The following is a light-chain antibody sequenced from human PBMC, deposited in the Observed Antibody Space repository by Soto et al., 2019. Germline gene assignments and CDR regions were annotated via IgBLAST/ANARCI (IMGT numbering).Light chain of an antibody. CDR3: QQLSNWPLT. CDR2: DAV. CDR1: QGISTY. V-gene: IGKV3-11*01. Sequence: EIVLTQSPASLSLSPGERVTLSCRASQGISTYLAWFQQKPGQAPRLLIYDAVNRATGIPARFSGSGSGTDFFLTISSLEPEDFAVYYCQQLSNWPLTFCGGTKVEIK. J-gene: IGKJ4*01.